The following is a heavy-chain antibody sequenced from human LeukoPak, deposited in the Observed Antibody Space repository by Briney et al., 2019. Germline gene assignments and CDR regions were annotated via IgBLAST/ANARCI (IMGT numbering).Heavy chain of an antibody. CDR2: IYSSGSA. V-gene: IGHV4-61*02. Sequence: SETLSLTCTVSGDSISSGNYYWNWIRQSTGRGLEWIGLIYSSGSAHYNPSFKSRVTISLHTSKNHFSLKLNSVTAADTAVYYCARRFGLWGRGTLVTVSS. J-gene: IGHJ4*02. CDR3: ARRFGL. CDR1: GDSISSGNYY. D-gene: IGHD3-10*01.